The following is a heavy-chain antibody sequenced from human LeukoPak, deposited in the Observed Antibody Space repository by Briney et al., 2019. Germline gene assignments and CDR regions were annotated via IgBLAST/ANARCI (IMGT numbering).Heavy chain of an antibody. CDR1: GYSFTSHY. J-gene: IGHJ5*02. CDR2: INPRGTAT. CDR3: ARVTSEGDYAWWFDP. V-gene: IGHV1-46*01. Sequence: ASVKVSCKASGYSFTSHYMHWVRQAPGQGLEWMGLINPRGTATRYAESFQGRLTLTRDLSTSTDYMELSSLRSDDTAVYFCARVTSEGDYAWWFDPWGQGTLVTVAS. D-gene: IGHD3-16*01.